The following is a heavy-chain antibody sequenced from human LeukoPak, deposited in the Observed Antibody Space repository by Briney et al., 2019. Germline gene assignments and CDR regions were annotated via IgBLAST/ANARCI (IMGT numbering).Heavy chain of an antibody. D-gene: IGHD1-14*01. CDR1: GGSISSSSYY. V-gene: IGHV4-39*01. CDR3: ARHQRVITKKNSGNWFDP. J-gene: IGHJ5*02. Sequence: SETLSLTXTVSGGSISSSSYYWGWIRQPPGKGLEWIGSIYYSGSTYYNPSLKSRVTISVDTSKNQFSLKLSSVTAADTAVYYCARHQRVITKKNSGNWFDPWGQGTLVTVSS. CDR2: IYYSGST.